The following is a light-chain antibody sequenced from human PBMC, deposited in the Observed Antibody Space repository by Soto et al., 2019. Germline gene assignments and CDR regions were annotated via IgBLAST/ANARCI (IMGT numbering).Light chain of an antibody. Sequence: QSVVTQPASVSGSPGQSVTISCSGSDIGIYNLVSWYQHLPGRAPKLLIFEVTMRPSGISDRFSGSKSASTASLTISGLQAEDEGDYYCASYAGSRTYVFGSGTKLTVL. J-gene: IGLJ1*01. CDR3: ASYAGSRTYV. CDR2: EVT. V-gene: IGLV2-23*02. CDR1: SDIGIYNL.